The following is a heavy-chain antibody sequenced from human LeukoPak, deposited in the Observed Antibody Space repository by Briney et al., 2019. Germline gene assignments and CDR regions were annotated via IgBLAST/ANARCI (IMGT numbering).Heavy chain of an antibody. V-gene: IGHV3-30*18. J-gene: IGHJ4*02. CDR1: GFPFSNYG. CDR3: AKDKGREGDY. CDR2: ISSDGIDK. Sequence: GGSLRLSCAASGFPFSNYGMHWVRQAPGKGLEWVAVISSDGIDKYYADSVKGRFTISRDNSKNTLYLQMSSLRAEDTAVYYCAKDKGREGDYWGQGNLVAVSS.